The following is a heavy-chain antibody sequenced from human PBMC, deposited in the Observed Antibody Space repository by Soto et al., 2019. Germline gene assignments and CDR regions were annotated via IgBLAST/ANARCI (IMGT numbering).Heavy chain of an antibody. CDR2: TYYRSRWYN. CDR1: GDSVSSNNAA. V-gene: IGHV6-1*01. D-gene: IGHD1-7*01. J-gene: IGHJ6*03. CDR3: AGTTSHYWYYMDV. Sequence: QVQLQQSGPGLVKPSQTLSLTCAISGDSVSSNNAAWNWIRQSPSRGLEWLGRTYYRSRWYNDYAVSVTSRINVNQDTFKNQFSLQLTSVTPEDTAVYYCAGTTSHYWYYMDVWGKGTTVTVSS.